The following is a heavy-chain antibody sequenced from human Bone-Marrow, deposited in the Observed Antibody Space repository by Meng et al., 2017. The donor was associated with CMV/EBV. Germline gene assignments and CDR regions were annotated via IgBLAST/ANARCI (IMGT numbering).Heavy chain of an antibody. V-gene: IGHV1-2*02. CDR3: ARDPGNYGIV. J-gene: IGHJ4*02. CDR1: GGTFSNYA. Sequence: ASVKVSCKASGGTFSNYAISWVRQAPGQGLEWMGWINPNSGGTNYAQKFQGRVTMTRDTSISTAYMELSRLRSDDTAVYYCARDPGNYGIVWGQGTLVTVSS. CDR2: INPNSGGT. D-gene: IGHD1-7*01.